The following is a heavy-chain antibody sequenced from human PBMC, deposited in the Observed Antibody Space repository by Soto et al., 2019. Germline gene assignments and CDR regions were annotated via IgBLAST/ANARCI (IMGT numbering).Heavy chain of an antibody. CDR3: TRPGYRSYYPFSDYYGMDV. CDR1: GFTFSGSA. CDR2: IRSKANSYAT. D-gene: IGHD6-19*01. V-gene: IGHV3-73*02. Sequence: EVQLVESGGGLVQPGGSLKLSCAASGFTFSGSAMHWVRQASGKGLEWVGRIRSKANSYATAYAASVKGRFTISRDDSKNTAYLQMNSLKPEDTAVYYCTRPGYRSYYPFSDYYGMDVWGQGTTVTVSS. J-gene: IGHJ6*02.